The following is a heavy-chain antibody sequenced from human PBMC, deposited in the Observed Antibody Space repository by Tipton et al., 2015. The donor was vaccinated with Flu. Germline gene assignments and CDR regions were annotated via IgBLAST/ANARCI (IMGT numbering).Heavy chain of an antibody. V-gene: IGHV1-2*02. Sequence: QLVQSGAEVKEPGASVKVSCKASGYTVSGHYMHWIRQAPGQGLEWMGWINPKSGDTKYAQNFQGRVTMTRDTSITTVYMELTGLTSDDTAVYYCVSTPARPFRGEYSSNWYGLADWGQGTLVTVSS. CDR1: GYTVSGHY. CDR3: VSTPARPFRGEYSSNWYGLAD. J-gene: IGHJ4*02. D-gene: IGHD6-13*01. CDR2: INPKSGDT.